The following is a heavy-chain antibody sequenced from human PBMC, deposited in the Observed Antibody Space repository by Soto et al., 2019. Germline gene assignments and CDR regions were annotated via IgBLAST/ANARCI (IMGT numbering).Heavy chain of an antibody. Sequence: GGSLRLSCVASGFTFSDHYMTWIRQAPGKGLEWLSYVSTSSSYTNYADSVKGRFTISRDNAMNSLYLQMNSLRAEDTAVYYCARLRLTGYFDYWGQGT. J-gene: IGHJ4*02. CDR2: VSTSSSYT. CDR3: ARLRLTGYFDY. CDR1: GFTFSDHY. V-gene: IGHV3-11*03.